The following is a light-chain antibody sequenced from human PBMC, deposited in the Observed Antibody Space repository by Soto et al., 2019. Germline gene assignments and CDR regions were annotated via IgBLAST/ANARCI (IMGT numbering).Light chain of an antibody. J-gene: IGKJ2*01. Sequence: EVVLTQSPATLSLSPGERATLSCRASQTVYQYLAWYQPKPGQAPRLLIYDASNRATGIPARFSGTGSGTDFTLTISSLEPEDFAVYYCQQRSNWPLYTFGQGNKLEIK. V-gene: IGKV3-11*01. CDR1: QTVYQY. CDR2: DAS. CDR3: QQRSNWPLYT.